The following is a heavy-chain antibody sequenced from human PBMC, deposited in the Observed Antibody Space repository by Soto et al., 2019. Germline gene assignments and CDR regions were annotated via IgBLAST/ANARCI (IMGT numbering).Heavy chain of an antibody. J-gene: IGHJ4*02. D-gene: IGHD3-10*01. CDR2: VYSSGTT. CDR3: ARDIGSYAYGEGY. Sequence: SETLSLTCTVSGGSINSYWWSWIRQPAGKGLEWIGRVYSSGTTDYNPSLNSRATLSVETSKNQFSLKLSSVTAADTAVYYCARDIGSYAYGEGYWGQGIQVTVSS. V-gene: IGHV4-4*07. CDR1: GGSINSYW.